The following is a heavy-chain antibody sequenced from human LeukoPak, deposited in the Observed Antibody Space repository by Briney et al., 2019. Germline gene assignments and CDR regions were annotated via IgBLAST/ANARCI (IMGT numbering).Heavy chain of an antibody. CDR3: ARGGGKSRIAAAGRLDY. CDR1: GGSISSGGYY. D-gene: IGHD6-13*01. J-gene: IGHJ4*02. Sequence: PSQTLSLTCSVSGGSISSGGYYWSWIRQPPGKGLEWIGEINHSGSTNYNPSLKSRVTISVDTSKNQFSLKLSSVTAADTAVYYCARGGGKSRIAAAGRLDYWGQGTLVTVSS. CDR2: INHSGST. V-gene: IGHV4-30-2*01.